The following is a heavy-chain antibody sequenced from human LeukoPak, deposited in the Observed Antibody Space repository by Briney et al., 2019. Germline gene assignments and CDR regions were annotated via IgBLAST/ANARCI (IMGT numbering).Heavy chain of an antibody. CDR2: IRYDGSDR. CDR3: AKERYSSSSLFAVTPFDY. D-gene: IGHD6-13*01. Sequence: GGSLRLSCAASGFTFSSHGMHWVRQAPGKGLEWVAYIRYDGSDRYYADSVKGRFTISRDNSKNTLYLQMNSLRAEDTAVYYCAKERYSSSSLFAVTPFDYWGQGTRITVSS. J-gene: IGHJ4*02. CDR1: GFTFSSHG. V-gene: IGHV3-30*02.